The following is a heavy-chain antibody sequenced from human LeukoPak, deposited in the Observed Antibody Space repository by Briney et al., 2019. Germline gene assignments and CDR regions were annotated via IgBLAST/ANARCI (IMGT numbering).Heavy chain of an antibody. Sequence: KPSETLSLTCTVSGGAISYYYWNWIRQPPGKGLEWIGYIYYTGNTNYNPSLKSRVTISVDTSKNQFSLKLSSVTAADTAVYYCARHDSSGNYVGAFDIWGQGTMVTVSS. CDR3: ARHDSSGNYVGAFDI. D-gene: IGHD3-22*01. CDR2: IYYTGNT. J-gene: IGHJ3*02. CDR1: GGAISYYY. V-gene: IGHV4-59*08.